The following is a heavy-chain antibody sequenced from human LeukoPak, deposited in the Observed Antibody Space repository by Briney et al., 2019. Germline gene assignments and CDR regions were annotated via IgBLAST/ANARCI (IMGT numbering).Heavy chain of an antibody. CDR2: MNPNSGNT. CDR1: GYTFTSYD. Sequence: ASVKVSCKASGYTFTSYDINWVRQATGQGPDLMGLMNPNSGNTGYAQKFQGRVTITRNTSISTAYMELSSLRYTAVYYCARGYYDYIWGSYRYTYFDYWGQGTLVTVSS. D-gene: IGHD3-16*02. J-gene: IGHJ4*02. V-gene: IGHV1-8*03. CDR3: ARGYYDYIWGSYRYTYFDY.